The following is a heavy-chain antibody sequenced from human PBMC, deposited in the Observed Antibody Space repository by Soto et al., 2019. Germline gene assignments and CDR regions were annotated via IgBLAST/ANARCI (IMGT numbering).Heavy chain of an antibody. J-gene: IGHJ4*02. Sequence: QVQLVQSGAEVKKPGASVKVSCKASGYSFTSYDINWVRQATGQGLEWMGWMNPNSDNTAYAQKFXSRVTMTRNTSISTVYMELSSLRSEDTAVYYCAREAAAGLVYWGQGTLVTVSS. CDR2: MNPNSDNT. V-gene: IGHV1-8*01. CDR1: GYSFTSYD. D-gene: IGHD6-13*01. CDR3: AREAAAGLVY.